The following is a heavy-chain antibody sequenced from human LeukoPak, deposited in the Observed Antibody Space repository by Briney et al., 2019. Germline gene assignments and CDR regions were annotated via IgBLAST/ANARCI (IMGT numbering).Heavy chain of an antibody. CDR1: GYTFTGYY. D-gene: IGHD3-10*01. CDR2: INPNSGDT. Sequence: ASVKVSCKASGYTFTGYYMHWVRQAPGQGLEWMGWINPNSGDTNYAQIFQGRVTMTRDTSISTAYMELSSLRSEDTAVYYCARGVRGSGSLDAFDIWGQGTMVTVSS. V-gene: IGHV1-2*02. J-gene: IGHJ3*02. CDR3: ARGVRGSGSLDAFDI.